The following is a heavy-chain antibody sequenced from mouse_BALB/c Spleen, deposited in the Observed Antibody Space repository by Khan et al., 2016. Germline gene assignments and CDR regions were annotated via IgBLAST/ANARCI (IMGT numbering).Heavy chain of an antibody. CDR1: GYSITSDYA. CDR2: ISYSGST. J-gene: IGHJ1*01. Sequence: EVQLQESGPGLVKPSQSLSLTCTVTGYSITSDYAWNWIRQFPGNKLEWMGYISYSGSTSYNPSLKSRISITRDTSKNQFFLQLNSVTTEDTATYSCARYYYGSSYWYFDVWGAGTTVTVSS. V-gene: IGHV3-2*02. CDR3: ARYYYGSSYWYFDV. D-gene: IGHD1-1*01.